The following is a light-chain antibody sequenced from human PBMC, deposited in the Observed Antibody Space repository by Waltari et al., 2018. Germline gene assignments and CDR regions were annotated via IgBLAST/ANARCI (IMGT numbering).Light chain of an antibody. CDR2: KSS. CDR1: HNINKW. J-gene: IGKJ5*01. CDR3: QQYGSSSH. Sequence: DIQMTPSPSPLSASVGDRFPITCRASHNINKWLAWDQQKPGQAPKLLIYKSSNLQTGVPSRFSGSGSGTEFTLTINSLQPDDFATYYCQQYGSSSHFGQGTRLEIK. V-gene: IGKV1-5*03.